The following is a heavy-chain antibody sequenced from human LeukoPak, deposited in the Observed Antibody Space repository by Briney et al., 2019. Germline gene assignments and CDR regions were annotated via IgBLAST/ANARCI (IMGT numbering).Heavy chain of an antibody. CDR2: IYYSGST. V-gene: IGHV4-59*08. CDR1: GGSISSYY. D-gene: IGHD5-18*01. CDR3: ARGPKIDTGYYYMDI. J-gene: IGHJ6*03. Sequence: SQTLSLTCTVSGGSISSYYWSWIRQPPGKGLEWIGYIYYSGSTYYNPSLKSRVTISVDTSKNQFSLKLSSVTAADTAVYYCARGPKIDTGYYYMDIWGKGTTVTVSS.